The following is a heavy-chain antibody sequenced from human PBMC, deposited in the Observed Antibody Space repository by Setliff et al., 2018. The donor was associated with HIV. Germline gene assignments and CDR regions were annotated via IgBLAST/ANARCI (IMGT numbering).Heavy chain of an antibody. Sequence: SLRLSCATSGFTISSHQMSWVRQAPGKGLEWVAKIIQDESAKYYADSVKGRFTISRDNAKNTLYLQMNSLRAEDTALYYCARQDVGAYAPLRYWGQGTLVTVSS. CDR3: ARQDVGAYAPLRY. V-gene: IGHV3-7*01. D-gene: IGHD5-12*01. CDR2: IIQDESAK. CDR1: GFTISSHQ. J-gene: IGHJ4*02.